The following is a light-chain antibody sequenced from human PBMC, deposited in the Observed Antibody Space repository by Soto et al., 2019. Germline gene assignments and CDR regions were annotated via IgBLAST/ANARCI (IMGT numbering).Light chain of an antibody. V-gene: IGLV2-8*01. CDR2: EVS. J-gene: IGLJ3*02. Sequence: QSALTQPPSASGSPGQSVTISCTGTSSDVGAYIYVSWYQQYPGKAPKLMIYEVSKRPSGVPDRFSGSKSGKTASLTVSGLQPEDEADYYFTSYAGSNIWVFGGGTKVTVL. CDR1: SSDVGAYIY. CDR3: TSYAGSNIWV.